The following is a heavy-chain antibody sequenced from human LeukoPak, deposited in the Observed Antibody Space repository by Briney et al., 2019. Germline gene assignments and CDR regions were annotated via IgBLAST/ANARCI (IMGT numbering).Heavy chain of an antibody. J-gene: IGHJ5*01. V-gene: IGHV4-4*02. Sequence: SETLSLTCAVSGGSISSSNWWSWVRQPPGKGLEWIGEIYHSGSTNYNPSLKSRVTISIDTSKNQFSLKLSSVTAADTAVYFCARDQEHCSGTSCYPYWYDSWGQGTLVTVSS. CDR3: ARDQEHCSGTSCYPYWYDS. CDR2: IYHSGST. D-gene: IGHD2-2*01. CDR1: GGSISSSNW.